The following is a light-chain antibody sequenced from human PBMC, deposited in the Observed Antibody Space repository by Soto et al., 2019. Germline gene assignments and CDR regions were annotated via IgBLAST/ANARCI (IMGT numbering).Light chain of an antibody. CDR2: EVI. V-gene: IGLV2-14*03. CDR3: NSYTTSNTFV. CDR1: SSDIGAHNF. J-gene: IGLJ1*01. Sequence: LTQPASVSGSPGQAITVSCSGTSSDIGAHNFVSWYQQHPGKAPKLIIYEVINRPSGVSDRFSGSKSGNTASLTISGLQSEDEADYYCNSYTTSNTFVFGSGTKVTVL.